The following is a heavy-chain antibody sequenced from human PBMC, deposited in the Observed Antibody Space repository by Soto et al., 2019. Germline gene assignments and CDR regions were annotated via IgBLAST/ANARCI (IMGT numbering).Heavy chain of an antibody. V-gene: IGHV4-31*03. CDR2: IYYSGST. CDR3: ARDIVVVTGHSYLDL. Sequence: QVQLQESGPGLVKPSQTLSLTCTVSGGSISSGGYYWSWIRQHPGKGLEWIGYIYYSGSTYYNPSLKSRVTISVDTTKNQFSMKLSSVTAADTAVYYCARDIVVVTGHSYLDLWGRGTLVTVSS. J-gene: IGHJ2*01. D-gene: IGHD2-21*02. CDR1: GGSISSGGYY.